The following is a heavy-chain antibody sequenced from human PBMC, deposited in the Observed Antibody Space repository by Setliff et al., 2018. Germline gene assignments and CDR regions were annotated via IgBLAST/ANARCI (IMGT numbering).Heavy chain of an antibody. CDR1: GFTFSSYG. V-gene: IGHV3-30*02. J-gene: IGHJ6*02. CDR3: VRDLHFGSGTSPPYYYYGMDV. Sequence: GGSLRLSCAASGFTFSSYGMHWVRQAPGKGLEWVAFIRSDGNNKYYADSVKGRFTISRDNAKNSVYLQMNSLRAEDTAVYYCVRDLHFGSGTSPPYYYYGMDVWGQGTTVTVSS. D-gene: IGHD3-10*01. CDR2: IRSDGNNK.